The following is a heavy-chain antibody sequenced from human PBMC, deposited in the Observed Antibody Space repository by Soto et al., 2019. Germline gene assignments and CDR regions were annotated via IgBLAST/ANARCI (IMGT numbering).Heavy chain of an antibody. CDR3: ARGLGGSGDEHYYYGMDV. J-gene: IGHJ6*02. CDR2: IIPIFGTA. Sequence: QVQLVQSGAEVKKPGSSVKVSCKASGGTFSSYAISWVRQAPGQGLEWMGGIIPIFGTANYAQKFQGRVTITADEYTSTAYMEMSSLRSEDTAVYYCARGLGGSGDEHYYYGMDVWGQGTTVTVSS. CDR1: GGTFSSYA. D-gene: IGHD3-10*01. V-gene: IGHV1-69*01.